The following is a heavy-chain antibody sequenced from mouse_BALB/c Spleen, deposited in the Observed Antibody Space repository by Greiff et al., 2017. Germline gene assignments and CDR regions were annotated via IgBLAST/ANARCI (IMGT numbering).Heavy chain of an antibody. D-gene: IGHD2-2*01. Sequence: DVMLVESGGGLVKPGGSLKLSCAASGFTFSSYTMSWVRQTPEKRLEWVATISSGGSYTYYPDSVKGRFTISRDNAKNTLYLQMSSLKSEDTAMYYCRREGGYDGGAWFAYWGQGTLVTVSA. V-gene: IGHV5-6-4*01. CDR3: RREGGYDGGAWFAY. CDR2: ISSGGSYT. J-gene: IGHJ3*01. CDR1: GFTFSSYT.